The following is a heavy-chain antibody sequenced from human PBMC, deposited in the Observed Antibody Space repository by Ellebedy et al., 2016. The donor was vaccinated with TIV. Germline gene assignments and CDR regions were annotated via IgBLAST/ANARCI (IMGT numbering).Heavy chain of an antibody. CDR3: ARDREQWRFRSWFDP. V-gene: IGHV4-38-2*02. CDR2: ISHRGST. CDR1: GDPISSGYS. J-gene: IGHJ5*02. Sequence: SETLSLXXSVSGDPISSGYSWAWIRQPPGKGLEWIGSISHRGSTHNNPSLGSRVSISKDTSKNQFSLKLISVTAADTAVYYCARDREQWRFRSWFDPWGQGTLVTVSS. D-gene: IGHD6-19*01.